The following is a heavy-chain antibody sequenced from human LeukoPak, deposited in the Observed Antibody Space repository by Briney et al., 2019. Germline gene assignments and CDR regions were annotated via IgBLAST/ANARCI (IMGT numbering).Heavy chain of an antibody. CDR3: ARARFLEWLSSYYMDV. CDR2: IYSGGST. J-gene: IGHJ6*03. D-gene: IGHD3-3*01. CDR1: GFTVSSNY. V-gene: IGHV3-53*01. Sequence: GGSLRLSRAASGFTVSSNYMSWVRQAPGKGLEWVSVIYSGGSTYYADSVKGRFTISRDNSKNTLYLQMNSLRAEDTAVYYCARARFLEWLSSYYMDVWGKGTTVTVSS.